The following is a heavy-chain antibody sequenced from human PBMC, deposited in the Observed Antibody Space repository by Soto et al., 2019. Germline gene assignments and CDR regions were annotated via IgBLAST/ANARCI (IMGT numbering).Heavy chain of an antibody. J-gene: IGHJ5*02. Sequence: ASVKVSCKASGYTFTIYAMHWVRQAPGQRLEWMGWINAGNGNTKYSQKFQGRVTITRDTSASTAYMELSSLRSGDTAVYYCAREYGSGIRWFDPWGQGTLVTVSS. D-gene: IGHD3-10*01. CDR1: GYTFTIYA. CDR2: INAGNGNT. CDR3: AREYGSGIRWFDP. V-gene: IGHV1-3*01.